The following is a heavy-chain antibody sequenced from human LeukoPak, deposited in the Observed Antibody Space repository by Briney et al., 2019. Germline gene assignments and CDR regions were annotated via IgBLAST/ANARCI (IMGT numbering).Heavy chain of an antibody. CDR1: GGSTSSSSYN. CDR3: ARQHKYGGNALDP. D-gene: IGHD4-23*01. CDR2: IYYSGST. J-gene: IGHJ5*02. V-gene: IGHV4-39*01. Sequence: SGTLSLTCTVSGGSTSSSSYNWGWIRQPPGKGLEWIASIYYSGSTYYNPSLKSRVTISVDTSKNQFSLKLSSVTAADTAVYYCARQHKYGGNALDPWGQGTLVTVSS.